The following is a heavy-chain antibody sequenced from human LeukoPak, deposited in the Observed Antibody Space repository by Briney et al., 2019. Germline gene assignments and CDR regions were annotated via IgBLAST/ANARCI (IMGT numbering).Heavy chain of an antibody. CDR1: GFTFSTYA. Sequence: PGGSLRLSCAASGFTFSTYAMNWVRQAPGKGLEWVSSISSSSSYIYYADSVKGRFTISRDNAKNSLYLQMNSLRAEDTAVYYCARHALGGSSSWYLDYWGPGNPGHRLL. J-gene: IGHJ4*02. CDR3: ARHALGGSSSWYLDY. D-gene: IGHD6-13*01. V-gene: IGHV3-21*01. CDR2: ISSSSSYI.